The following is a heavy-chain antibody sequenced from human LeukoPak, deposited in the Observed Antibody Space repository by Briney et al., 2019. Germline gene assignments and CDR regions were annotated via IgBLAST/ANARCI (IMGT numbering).Heavy chain of an antibody. V-gene: IGHV4-34*01. CDR3: ARGQYSSSSGLDY. Sequence: PSETLSPTCAVYGGSFSGYYWSWIRQPPGKGLEWIGEINHSGSTNYNPSLKSRVTISVDTSKNQFSLKLSSVTAADTAVYYCARGQYSSSSGLDYWGQGTLVTVSS. CDR2: INHSGST. J-gene: IGHJ4*02. D-gene: IGHD6-6*01. CDR1: GGSFSGYY.